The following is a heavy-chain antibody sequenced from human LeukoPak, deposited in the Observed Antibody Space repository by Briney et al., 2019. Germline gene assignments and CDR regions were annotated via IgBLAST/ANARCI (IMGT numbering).Heavy chain of an antibody. D-gene: IGHD4-23*01. V-gene: IGHV1-18*01. CDR3: ARDKAVTTEVTQHFQH. CDR2: ISAYNGDT. J-gene: IGHJ1*01. CDR1: GYTFTNYG. Sequence: GASVKVSCKASGYTFTNYGISWVRQAPGQGLEWMGWISAYNGDTNYAQKLQGRVTMTTYTSTSTAYMEVRSLRSDDTAVYYCARDKAVTTEVTQHFQHWGQGTLVTVSS.